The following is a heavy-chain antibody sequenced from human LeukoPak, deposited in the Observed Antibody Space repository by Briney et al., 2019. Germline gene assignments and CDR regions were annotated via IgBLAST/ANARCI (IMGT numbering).Heavy chain of an antibody. J-gene: IGHJ4*02. Sequence: GGSLRLSCAASGFPFSNAWMSWVRQAPGKGLEWVARIKSKTDGGTTDYAAPVKGRFTISRDDSKNTLSLQLNSLKTEDTAVYYCTTDGPAHWGQGTLVTVSS. CDR3: TTDGPAH. V-gene: IGHV3-15*01. D-gene: IGHD2-2*01. CDR2: IKSKTDGGTT. CDR1: GFPFSNAW.